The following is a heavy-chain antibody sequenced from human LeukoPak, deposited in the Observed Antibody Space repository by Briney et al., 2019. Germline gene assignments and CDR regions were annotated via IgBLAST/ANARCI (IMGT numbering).Heavy chain of an antibody. CDR3: AREMRSPRGGFDY. D-gene: IGHD3-10*01. CDR1: SGSISSTSYY. J-gene: IGHJ4*02. Sequence: PSETLSLTCTVSSGSISSTSYYWGWIRQPPGMGLEWIGSMYYSGSTYYNPSLKSRVTISVDTTKSQFSLKLSSVTAADTAVYYYAREMRSPRGGFDYWDQGTLVTVSS. V-gene: IGHV4-39*07. CDR2: MYYSGST.